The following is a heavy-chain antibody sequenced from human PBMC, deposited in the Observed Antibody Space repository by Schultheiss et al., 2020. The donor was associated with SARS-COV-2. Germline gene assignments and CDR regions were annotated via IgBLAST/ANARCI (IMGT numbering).Heavy chain of an antibody. D-gene: IGHD5-12*01. Sequence: GGSLRLSCKASGGTFSSYAISWVRQAPGQGLEWMGGIIPIFGTANYAQKFQGRVTITADESTSTAYMELSSLRSEDTAVYYCARRLGYGGYAYFDYWGQGTLVTVSS. CDR3: ARRLGYGGYAYFDY. CDR1: GGTFSSYA. V-gene: IGHV1-69*01. J-gene: IGHJ4*02. CDR2: IIPIFGTA.